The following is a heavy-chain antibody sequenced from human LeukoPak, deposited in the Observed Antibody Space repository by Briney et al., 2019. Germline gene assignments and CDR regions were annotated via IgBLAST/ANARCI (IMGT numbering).Heavy chain of an antibody. CDR3: ARSDLTGVDY. Sequence: SETLSLTCTVSGGSISTYYWSWIRKPPGKGLEWIGHIYNSGSTNYSPSLKSRVTISVDTSKNQFSLKLSSVTAADTAVYYCARSDLTGVDYWGQGTLVTVSS. V-gene: IGHV4-59*01. J-gene: IGHJ4*02. CDR2: IYNSGST. CDR1: GGSISTYY. D-gene: IGHD1-14*01.